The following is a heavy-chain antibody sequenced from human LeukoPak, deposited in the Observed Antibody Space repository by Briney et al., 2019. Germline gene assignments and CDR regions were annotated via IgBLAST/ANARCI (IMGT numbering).Heavy chain of an antibody. J-gene: IGHJ6*03. V-gene: IGHV3-48*03. CDR1: GFIFSSYG. Sequence: GGSLRLSCAAPGFIFSSYGMNWVRQAPGKGLEWISYISNSGNSIYYADSVKGRFTISRDNAKNSLFLQMNSLRAEDTAVYYCARDVVVEYSSSSGHMDVWGKGTTVTVSS. CDR2: ISNSGNSI. D-gene: IGHD6-6*01. CDR3: ARDVVVEYSSSSGHMDV.